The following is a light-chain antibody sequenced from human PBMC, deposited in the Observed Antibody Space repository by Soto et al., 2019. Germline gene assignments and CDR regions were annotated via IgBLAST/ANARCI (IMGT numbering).Light chain of an antibody. CDR1: QSISKH. CDR2: AAS. V-gene: IGKV1-39*01. J-gene: IGKJ4*01. CDR3: QQSFRTTLT. Sequence: QMTQSPSSLSASVEDRGIITCRASQSISKHLNWYQQKPGKAPKXXIFAASSLQSGVPSRFSGSESGTDFTLTISSLKNEDFVTYYCQQSFRTTLTFGGGTKVDNK.